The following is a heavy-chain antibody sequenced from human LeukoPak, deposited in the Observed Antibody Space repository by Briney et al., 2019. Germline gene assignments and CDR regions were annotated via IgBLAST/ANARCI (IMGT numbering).Heavy chain of an antibody. J-gene: IGHJ4*02. CDR2: IYDSGST. CDR3: ARVKYTSSWHPVGS. V-gene: IGHV4-31*03. Sequence: PSETLSLTCTVSGDSISSGGYHWNWIRQRPGKGLEWIGYIYDSGSTYYSPSLKSRLTISVDTSKNQFSLRLNSVTAADTAVYYCARVKYTSSWHPVGSWGQGALVTVSS. D-gene: IGHD6-13*01. CDR1: GDSISSGGYH.